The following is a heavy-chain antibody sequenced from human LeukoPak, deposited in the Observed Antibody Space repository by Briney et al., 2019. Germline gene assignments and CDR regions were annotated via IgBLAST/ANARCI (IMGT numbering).Heavy chain of an antibody. Sequence: PVASVKVSCKASGYSFASYTIHWVRQAPGQRLECMGWINAGDGNTKYSQEFQGRLTITRDTSATTVYMDLTSLRSEDMAVYYCARAPSGDWGAFDIWGQGALVTVSS. CDR3: ARAPSGDWGAFDI. CDR2: INAGDGNT. J-gene: IGHJ3*02. D-gene: IGHD2-21*02. V-gene: IGHV1-3*03. CDR1: GYSFASYT.